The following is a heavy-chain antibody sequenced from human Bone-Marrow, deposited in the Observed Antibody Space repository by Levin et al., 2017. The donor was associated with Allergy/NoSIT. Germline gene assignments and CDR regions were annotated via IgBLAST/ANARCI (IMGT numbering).Heavy chain of an antibody. D-gene: IGHD1-7*01. J-gene: IGHJ3*02. CDR2: IYSGGST. CDR3: ARALTGTMIFAFDI. V-gene: IGHV3-53*01. CDR1: GFTVSSNY. Sequence: GGSLRLSCAASGFTVSSNYMSWVRQAPGKGLEWVSVIYSGGSTYYADSVKGRFIISRDNSKNTLYLQMNSLRAEDTAVYYCARALTGTMIFAFDIWGQGTMVTVSS.